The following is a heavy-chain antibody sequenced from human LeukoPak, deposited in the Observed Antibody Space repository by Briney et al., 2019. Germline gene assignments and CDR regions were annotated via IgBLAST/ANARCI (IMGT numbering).Heavy chain of an antibody. CDR1: GGSISSYY. CDR2: IYTSGST. V-gene: IGHV4-4*07. D-gene: IGHD3-22*01. Sequence: SETLSLTCTVSGGSISSYYWSWIRQPAGKGLEWIGRIYTSGSTNYNPSLKSRVTMSVDTSKNQFSLKLSSVTAADTAVYYCARYSGDSSGYPSWFDPWGQGTLVTVSS. J-gene: IGHJ5*02. CDR3: ARYSGDSSGYPSWFDP.